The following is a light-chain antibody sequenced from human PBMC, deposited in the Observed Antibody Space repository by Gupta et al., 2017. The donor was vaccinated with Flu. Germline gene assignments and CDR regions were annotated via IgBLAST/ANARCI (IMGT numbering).Light chain of an antibody. J-gene: IGLJ2*01. V-gene: IGLV3-21*02. CDR2: DDS. CDR3: QVWDSSSDHPEV. Sequence: SYVLTQPPSVSVAPGQTARTPFGGNNIGSKSVHWYQQKPGQAPVLVVYDDSDRPSGNPERFSGSNSGNTATLTISRVEAGDEADYYCQVWDSSSDHPEVFGGGTKLTVL. CDR1: NIGSKS.